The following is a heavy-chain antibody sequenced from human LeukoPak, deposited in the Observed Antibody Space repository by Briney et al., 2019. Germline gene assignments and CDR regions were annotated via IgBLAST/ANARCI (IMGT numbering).Heavy chain of an antibody. CDR1: GITLSNYG. J-gene: IGHJ4*02. CDR3: AKRGVVIRVILVGFHKEAYYFDS. Sequence: GGSLRLSCAVSGITLSNYGMSWVRQAPGKGLEWVAGISDSGGITNYADSVKGRFTISRDNPKNTLYLQMNSLRVEDTAVYFCAKRGVVIRVILVGFHKEAYYFDSWGQGARVTVSS. CDR2: ISDSGGIT. D-gene: IGHD3-22*01. V-gene: IGHV3-23*01.